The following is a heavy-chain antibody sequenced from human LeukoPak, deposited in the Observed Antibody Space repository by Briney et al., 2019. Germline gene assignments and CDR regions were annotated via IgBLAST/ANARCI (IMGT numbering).Heavy chain of an antibody. CDR3: VRRMGGGNYYGLDV. CDR1: GFTFSGSD. J-gene: IGHJ6*02. V-gene: IGHV3-73*01. Sequence: GGSLRLSCAASGFTFSGSDMHWVRQASGKGLEWVGRIRSKANTYATAYAASVEGRFTVSRDDSKNTAYLQMNSLKTADTAVYYCVRRMGGGNYYGLDVWGQGTTVTVSS. D-gene: IGHD5-24*01. CDR2: IRSKANTYAT.